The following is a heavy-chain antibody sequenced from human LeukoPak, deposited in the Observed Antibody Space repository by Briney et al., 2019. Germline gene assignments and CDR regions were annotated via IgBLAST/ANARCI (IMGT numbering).Heavy chain of an antibody. CDR1: GYTFINYW. V-gene: IGHV5-51*01. Sequence: PGESLKISCAASGYTFINYWIGWVRQMPGKGLEWMGNIFPDDSDATYSPSFQGQVTFSADKSISTAYLHWSSLKASDTAIYYCARRVDWYFDLWGRGTLVTVSS. CDR3: ARRVDWYFDL. CDR2: IFPDDSDA. J-gene: IGHJ2*01.